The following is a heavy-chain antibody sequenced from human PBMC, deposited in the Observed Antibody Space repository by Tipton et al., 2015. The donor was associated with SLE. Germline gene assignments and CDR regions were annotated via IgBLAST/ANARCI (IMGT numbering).Heavy chain of an antibody. CDR3: ARSRRKYAPFDL. CDR1: GFSITSNNW. Sequence: GLVKPSDTLSLACAVSGFSITSNNWWGWIRQSPGKGLEWIGFIYYTGTIYYNPSLSSRVTMSVDTSKNQFSLKLSSVTAVDTAVYYCARSRRKYAPFDLWGQGTVVTVSS. J-gene: IGHJ3*01. D-gene: IGHD1-14*01. V-gene: IGHV4-28*05. CDR2: IYYTGTI.